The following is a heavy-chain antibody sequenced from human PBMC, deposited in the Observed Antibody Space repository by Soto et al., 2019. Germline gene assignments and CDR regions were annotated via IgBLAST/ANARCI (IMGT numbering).Heavy chain of an antibody. Sequence: QVQLVESGGGVVQPGRSLRLSCAASGFTFSSYAMHWVRQAPGKGLEWVAVISYDGSNKYYADSVKGRFTISRDNSKNTLYPQMNSLRAEDTAVYYCAIGGNSGYYYGMDVWGQGTTVTVSS. D-gene: IGHD4-4*01. CDR2: ISYDGSNK. CDR3: AIGGNSGYYYGMDV. V-gene: IGHV3-30-3*01. CDR1: GFTFSSYA. J-gene: IGHJ6*02.